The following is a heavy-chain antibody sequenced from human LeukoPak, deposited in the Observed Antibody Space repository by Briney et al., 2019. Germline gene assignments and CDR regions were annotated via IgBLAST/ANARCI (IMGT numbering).Heavy chain of an antibody. V-gene: IGHV4-39*07. CDR3: ARKRSFDL. J-gene: IGHJ4*02. Sequence: PSETLSLTCTVSGGSISSSSYYWGWIRQPPGKGLEWIGSIYYSGSTYYNPSLKSRVTISLDTSKNQFFLKLSSVTAADTAVYYCARKRSFDLWGQGTLVTVSS. CDR1: GGSISSSSYY. D-gene: IGHD3-9*01. CDR2: IYYSGST.